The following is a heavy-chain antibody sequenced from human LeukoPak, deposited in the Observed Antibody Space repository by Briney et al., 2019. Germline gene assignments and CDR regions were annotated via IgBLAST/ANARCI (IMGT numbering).Heavy chain of an antibody. CDR1: GFTFSSFW. CDR2: INSDGSST. CDR3: VRARGSCSSTSCYNWFDP. V-gene: IGHV3-74*01. J-gene: IGHJ5*02. D-gene: IGHD2-2*01. Sequence: PGGSLRLSCAASGFTFSSFWMHWVRKAPGKGLVWVSRINSDGSSTNYADSVKGRFTISRDNAKNTLYLQMNSLRAEDTSVYYCVRARGSCSSTSCYNWFDPWGQGTLVTVSS.